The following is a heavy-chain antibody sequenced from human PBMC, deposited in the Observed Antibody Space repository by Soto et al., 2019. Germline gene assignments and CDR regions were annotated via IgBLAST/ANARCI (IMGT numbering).Heavy chain of an antibody. CDR1: GFTFSSYG. D-gene: IGHD6-13*01. J-gene: IGHJ4*02. CDR2: IWYDGSNK. V-gene: IGHV3-33*01. CDR3: ARDLAAAGFDY. Sequence: GSLRRSCAACGFTFSSYGMHWVHQAPGKGLEWVAVIWYDGSNKYYADSVKGRFTISRDNSKNTLYLQMNSLRAEDTAVYYCARDLAAAGFDYWGQGTLVTVSS.